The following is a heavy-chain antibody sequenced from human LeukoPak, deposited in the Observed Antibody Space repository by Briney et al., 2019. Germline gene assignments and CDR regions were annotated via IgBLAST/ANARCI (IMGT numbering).Heavy chain of an antibody. CDR2: IYYSGST. CDR3: AGERGDSSGSFDY. V-gene: IGHV4-59*01. J-gene: IGHJ4*02. Sequence: ASETLSLTCTVSGGSISSYYWSWIRQPPGKGLEWIGYIYYSGSTNYNPSLKSRVTISVDTSKNQFSLKLSSVTAADTAVYYCAGERGDSSGSFDYWGQGTLVTVSS. CDR1: GGSISSYY. D-gene: IGHD3-22*01.